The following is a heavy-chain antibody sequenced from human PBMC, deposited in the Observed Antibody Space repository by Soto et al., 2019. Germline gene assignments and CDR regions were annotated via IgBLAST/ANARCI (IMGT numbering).Heavy chain of an antibody. D-gene: IGHD6-13*01. Sequence: PGESLKISCKGSGYSFTSYWIGWVRQMPGKGLEWMGIIYPGDSDTRYSPSFQGQVTISADKSISTAYLQWSSLKASDTAMYYCARRGIAAAAVPWFDPWGQGTLVTVS. J-gene: IGHJ5*02. V-gene: IGHV5-51*01. CDR3: ARRGIAAAAVPWFDP. CDR1: GYSFTSYW. CDR2: IYPGDSDT.